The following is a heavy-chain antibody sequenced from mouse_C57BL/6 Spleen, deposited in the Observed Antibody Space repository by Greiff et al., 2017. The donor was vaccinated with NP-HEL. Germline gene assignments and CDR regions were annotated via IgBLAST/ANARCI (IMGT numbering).Heavy chain of an antibody. J-gene: IGHJ2*01. CDR3: TTPDSRSPRYFEY. D-gene: IGHD1-1*01. CDR2: IDPENGDT. CDR1: GFNIKDDY. V-gene: IGHV14-4*01. Sequence: EVQLQQSGAELVRPGASVKLSCTASGFNIKDDYMHWVKQRPEQGLEWIGWIDPENGDTEYASKFQGKATITADTSSNTAYLQLSSLTSEDTAVYYCTTPDSRSPRYFEYWGQGTTLTVSS.